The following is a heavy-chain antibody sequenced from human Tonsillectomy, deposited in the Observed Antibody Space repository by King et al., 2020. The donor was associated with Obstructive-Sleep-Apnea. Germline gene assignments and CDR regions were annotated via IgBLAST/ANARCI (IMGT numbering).Heavy chain of an antibody. CDR2: INPNSGGT. CDR1: GYTFTGYY. D-gene: IGHD6-13*01. V-gene: IGHV1-2*02. Sequence: VQLVESGAEVKKPGASVKVYCKASGYTFTGYYMHWVRQAPGQGLEWMGWINPNSGGTNYAQKFQGRVTMTRDTSISTAYMELSRLRSDDTAVYYCARDGSSWSSARYNENFDYWGQGTLVTVSS. J-gene: IGHJ4*02. CDR3: ARDGSSWSSARYNENFDY.